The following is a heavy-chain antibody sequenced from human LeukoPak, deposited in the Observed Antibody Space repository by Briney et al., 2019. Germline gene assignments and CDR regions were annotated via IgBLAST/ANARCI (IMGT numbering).Heavy chain of an antibody. Sequence: GGSLRLSCAASGFTFSSYGMSWVRQAPGKGLEWVSAISGSGGSTYYADSVKGRFTISRDNSKNTLYLQMNSLRAEDPAVYYCAISGGYWAWAHWGQGTLVTVSS. J-gene: IGHJ4*02. V-gene: IGHV3-23*01. CDR2: ISGSGGST. CDR3: AISGGYWAWAH. CDR1: GFTFSSYG. D-gene: IGHD1-26*01.